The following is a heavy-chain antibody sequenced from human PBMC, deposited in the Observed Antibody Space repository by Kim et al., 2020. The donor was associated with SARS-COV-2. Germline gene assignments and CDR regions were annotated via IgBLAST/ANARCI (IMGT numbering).Heavy chain of an antibody. CDR1: GFTFSSYS. CDR3: ARDSSSWYGTYYGMDV. D-gene: IGHD6-13*01. J-gene: IGHJ6*02. Sequence: GGSLRLSCAASGFTFSSYSMNWVRQAPGKGLEWVSSISSSSSYIYYADSVKGRFTISRDNAKNSLYLQMNSLRAEDTAVYYCARDSSSWYGTYYGMDVWGLQGTTVTVSS. CDR2: ISSSSSYI. V-gene: IGHV3-21*01.